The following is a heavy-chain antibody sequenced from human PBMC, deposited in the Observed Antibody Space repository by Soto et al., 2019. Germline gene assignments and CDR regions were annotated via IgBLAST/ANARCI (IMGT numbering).Heavy chain of an antibody. V-gene: IGHV3-53*01. Sequence: EVQLVESGGGLIQPGGSLRLSCAASGFTVSSNYMSWVRQAPGKGLEWVSVIYSGGSTYYADSVQCRFTISRDNSKITLYLQMNSLRAEDTAVYYCARHITMDPLLVYWGQGTLVTVSS. CDR3: ARHITMDPLLVY. J-gene: IGHJ4*02. CDR2: IYSGGST. CDR1: GFTVSSNY. D-gene: IGHD3-10*01.